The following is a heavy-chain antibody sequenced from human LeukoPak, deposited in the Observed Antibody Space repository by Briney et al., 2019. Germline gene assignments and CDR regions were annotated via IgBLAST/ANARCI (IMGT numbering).Heavy chain of an antibody. Sequence: SETLSLTCTVSGVSISRYYWSWIRQPAGKGLEWIGRFYTIGSTNYNPSLKSRVTMSLDTSKNQFSLTLNSVTAADTAVYYCARHAGGAFDIWGQGTMVTVSS. V-gene: IGHV4-4*07. CDR3: ARHAGGAFDI. CDR2: FYTIGST. J-gene: IGHJ3*02. CDR1: GVSISRYY. D-gene: IGHD3-10*01.